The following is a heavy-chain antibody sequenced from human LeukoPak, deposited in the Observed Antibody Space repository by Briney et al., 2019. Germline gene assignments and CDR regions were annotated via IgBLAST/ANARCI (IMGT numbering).Heavy chain of an antibody. CDR2: ISADGGTT. Sequence: TGGSLRLSCEVSGFSFRGYGMHWVRQAPGQGLEYIAAISADGGTTYHANSVKGRFTISRDNSKNTVYLQMGRLRTEDTAVYYCVRGRGGPPFDYWGQGTLVAVSS. J-gene: IGHJ4*02. V-gene: IGHV3-64*01. CDR1: GFSFRGYG. CDR3: VRGRGGPPFDY.